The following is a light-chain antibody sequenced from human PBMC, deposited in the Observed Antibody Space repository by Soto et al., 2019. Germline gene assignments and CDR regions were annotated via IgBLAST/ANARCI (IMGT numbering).Light chain of an antibody. J-gene: IGKJ3*01. CDR1: QSLSINS. V-gene: IGKV3-20*01. CDR3: QQYDGSPLT. CDR2: GAS. Sequence: EIVLTQSPGTLSLSPGERATLSCRASQSLSINSLAWYQQKPGQSPSLLVYGASTRDTGIPDRFRGSGSGTDFALTISSLEPEDFAMYYCQQYDGSPLTFGPGTKVDIK.